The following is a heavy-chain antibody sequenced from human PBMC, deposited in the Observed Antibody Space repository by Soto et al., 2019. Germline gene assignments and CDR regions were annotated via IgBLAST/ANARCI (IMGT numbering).Heavy chain of an antibody. CDR3: ARLGGYCSTSCYGYYGMDV. CDR2: FYYSGST. Sequence: QLQLQESGPGLVKPSETLSLTCAVSGGSISSDTYSWGWIRQPPGKGMEWIGTFYYSGSTHSNPSLEGRFPISVDTSTNQFSLKSISLTAAATAVYYCARLGGYCSTSCYGYYGMDVWGQGTTVTFSS. CDR1: GGSISSDTYS. D-gene: IGHD2-2*01. V-gene: IGHV4-39*01. J-gene: IGHJ6*02.